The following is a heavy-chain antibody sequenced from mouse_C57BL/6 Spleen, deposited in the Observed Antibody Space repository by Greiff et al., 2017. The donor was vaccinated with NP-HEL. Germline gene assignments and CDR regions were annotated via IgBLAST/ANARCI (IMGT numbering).Heavy chain of an antibody. CDR1: GYSITSGYY. CDR2: ISYDGSN. D-gene: IGHD2-14*01. V-gene: IGHV3-6*01. J-gene: IGHJ4*01. CDR3: ARDGGTDYAMDY. Sequence: DVKLQESGPGLVKPSQSLSLTCSVTGYSITSGYYWNWIRQFPGNKLEWMGYISYDGSNNYNPSLKNRISITRDTSKNQFFLKLNSVTTEDTATYYCARDGGTDYAMDYWGQGTSVTVSS.